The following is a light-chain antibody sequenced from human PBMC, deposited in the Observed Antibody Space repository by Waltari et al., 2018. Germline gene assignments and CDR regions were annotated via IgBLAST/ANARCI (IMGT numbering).Light chain of an antibody. V-gene: IGKV1-5*03. CDR1: QSVSTW. CDR3: QHYSSSPWT. J-gene: IGKJ1*01. Sequence: IQMTQSPSTASASIGDRVTTTCRASQSVSTWLAWYQQKPGTAPKLLIYEASSLESGVPSKFSGSGSGTEFTLTITSLQPDDFATYYCQHYSSSPWTFGQGTKVEIK. CDR2: EAS.